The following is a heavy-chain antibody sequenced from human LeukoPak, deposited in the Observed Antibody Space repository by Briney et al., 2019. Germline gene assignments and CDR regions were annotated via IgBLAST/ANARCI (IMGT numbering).Heavy chain of an antibody. CDR2: ISGSGDST. CDR3: AKPSAAGSLGY. D-gene: IGHD6-13*01. Sequence: PGESLRLSCAVSGFTFTNYAMTWVRQAPGKGLEWVSTISGSGDSTYYADSVKGRFTISRDNSKNTLYLQMNSLRAEDTAVYYCAKPSAAGSLGYWGQGTLVTVSS. V-gene: IGHV3-23*01. J-gene: IGHJ4*02. CDR1: GFTFTNYA.